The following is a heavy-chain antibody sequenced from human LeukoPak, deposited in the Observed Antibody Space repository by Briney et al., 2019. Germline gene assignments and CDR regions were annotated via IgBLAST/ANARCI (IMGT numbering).Heavy chain of an antibody. Sequence: TGGSLRLSCAASGFTFSSYAMHWVRQAPGKGLEWVAVISYDGSNKYYADSVKGRFTISRDNSKNTLYLQMNSLRAEDTAVSYCARDLYDSSGYYYPAGFDYWGQGTLVTVSS. CDR1: GFTFSSYA. CDR3: ARDLYDSSGYYYPAGFDY. J-gene: IGHJ4*02. D-gene: IGHD3-22*01. CDR2: ISYDGSNK. V-gene: IGHV3-30-3*01.